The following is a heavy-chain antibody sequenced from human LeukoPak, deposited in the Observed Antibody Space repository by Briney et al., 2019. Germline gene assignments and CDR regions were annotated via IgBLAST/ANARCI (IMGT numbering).Heavy chain of an antibody. CDR1: GGSISNYY. Sequence: SETLSLTCTVSGGSISNYYWSWIRQPPGKGLEWIGCIYDSGRTDYNPSLNSRVTLSVDTSKNQFSLKLSSVTAADTAVYFCARGLVEDSGDYDPLYYYYYYMDVWGKGTTVIVSS. J-gene: IGHJ6*03. CDR2: IYDSGRT. D-gene: IGHD4-17*01. V-gene: IGHV4-59*01. CDR3: ARGLVEDSGDYDPLYYYYYYMDV.